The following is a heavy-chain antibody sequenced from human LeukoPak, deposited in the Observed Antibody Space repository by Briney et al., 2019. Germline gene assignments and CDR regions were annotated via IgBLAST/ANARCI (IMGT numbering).Heavy chain of an antibody. CDR3: AKDSGDSSVRAFDI. CDR2: ISSSSGTI. Sequence: GGSLRLSCAASGFTFSSYSMNWVRQAPGKGLEWVSYISSSSGTIYYADSVKGRFTISRDNAKNSLYLQMSSLRAEDTAVYYCAKDSGDSSVRAFDIWGQGTMVTVSS. D-gene: IGHD3-22*01. V-gene: IGHV3-48*01. CDR1: GFTFSSYS. J-gene: IGHJ3*02.